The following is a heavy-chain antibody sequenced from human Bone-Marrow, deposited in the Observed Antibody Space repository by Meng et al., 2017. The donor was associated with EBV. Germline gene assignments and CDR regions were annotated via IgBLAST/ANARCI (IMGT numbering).Heavy chain of an antibody. CDR2: IIPIFGTA. CDR3: ARLYGSGAIDY. Sequence: GRLVRLGAEVKKPGSSVKVSCKASGGTCSSYAISWVRQAPGQGLEWMGGIIPIFGTANYAQKFQGRVTITADKSTSTAYMELSSLRSEDTAVYYCARLYGSGAIDYWGQGTLVTVSS. J-gene: IGHJ4*02. V-gene: IGHV1-69*06. CDR1: GGTCSSYA. D-gene: IGHD3-10*01.